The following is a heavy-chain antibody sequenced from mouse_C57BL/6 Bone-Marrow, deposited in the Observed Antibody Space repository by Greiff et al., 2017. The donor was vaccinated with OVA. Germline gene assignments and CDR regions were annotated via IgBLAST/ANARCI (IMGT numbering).Heavy chain of an antibody. CDR2: IYPRSGNT. J-gene: IGHJ1*03. CDR1: GYTFTSYG. V-gene: IGHV1-81*01. Sequence: LEESGAELARPGASVKLSCKASGYTFTSYGISWVKQRTGQGLEWIGEIYPRSGNTYYNEKFKGKATLTADKSSSTAYMELRSLTSEDSAVYFCARRGAYWYFDVWGTGTTVTVSS. CDR3: ARRGAYWYFDV.